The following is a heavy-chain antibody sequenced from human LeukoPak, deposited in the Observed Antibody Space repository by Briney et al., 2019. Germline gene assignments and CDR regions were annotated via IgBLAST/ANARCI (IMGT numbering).Heavy chain of an antibody. CDR3: ARRDGSGSPHFDY. V-gene: IGHV5-51*01. CDR2: IYHGDSGT. J-gene: IGHJ4*02. D-gene: IGHD3-10*01. Sequence: GESLKISCKGSGYRFSSYWIGWVRQMPGKGLEWMGIIYHGDSGTRYSPSFQGLVTISAGKSISTAYLQWSSLKASDTAMYFCARRDGSGSPHFDYWGQGTLVTVSS. CDR1: GYRFSSYW.